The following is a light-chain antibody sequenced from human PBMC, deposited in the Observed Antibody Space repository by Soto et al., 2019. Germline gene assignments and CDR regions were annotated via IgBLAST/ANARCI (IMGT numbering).Light chain of an antibody. J-gene: IGKJ3*01. CDR2: AAS. CDR1: QSINSY. CDR3: QQSYSTLGV. V-gene: IGKV1-39*01. Sequence: DIQMTQSPSSLSASVGDRVTITCRASQSINSYLNWYQQKPGKAPKLLIYAASSLQSGVPSRFSGSGSGTDFTLTISSLQPEDFATYYCQQSYSTLGVFGPGTKVDIK.